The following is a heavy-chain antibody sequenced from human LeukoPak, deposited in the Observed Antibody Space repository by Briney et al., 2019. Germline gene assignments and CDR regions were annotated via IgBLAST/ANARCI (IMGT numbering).Heavy chain of an antibody. CDR3: AKWGSSWYFDY. J-gene: IGHJ4*02. CDR1: GFTFSSYA. V-gene: IGHV3-23*01. CDR2: I. D-gene: IGHD6-13*01. Sequence: GGSLRLSCAASGFTFSSYAMSWVRQAPGKGLEWVSGIDSVKGRFSISRDNSKNTLYLQMNSLRAEDTAVYYCAKWGSSWYFDYWGQGTLVTVSS.